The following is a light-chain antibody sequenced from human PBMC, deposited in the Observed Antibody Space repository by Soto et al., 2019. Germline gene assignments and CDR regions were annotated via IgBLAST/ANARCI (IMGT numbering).Light chain of an antibody. CDR2: AES. CDR3: QQSYSTPYT. CDR1: QSISSY. Sequence: DIQMTQSPSSLSASVGDRVTITCRASQSISSYLNWYQQKPGKAPKLLIYAESSLQSGVPSRFSGSGSGPDFTLTISSLQPEDCATYYCQQSYSTPYTFGQGTKLEIK. J-gene: IGKJ2*01. V-gene: IGKV1-39*01.